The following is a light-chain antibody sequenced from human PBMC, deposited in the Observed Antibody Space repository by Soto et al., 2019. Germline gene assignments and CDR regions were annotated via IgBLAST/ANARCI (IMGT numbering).Light chain of an antibody. CDR1: NSNIGSNT. V-gene: IGLV1-44*01. Sequence: QSVLTQPPSASGTPEQRVTISCSGSNSNIGSNTVHWYQQLPGTAPKLLIYSNNQRPSGVPDRFSGSKSGTSACLAISGLQSEDEADYYCAAWDDSLSGPVFGTGTKVTVL. CDR2: SNN. CDR3: AAWDDSLSGPV. J-gene: IGLJ1*01.